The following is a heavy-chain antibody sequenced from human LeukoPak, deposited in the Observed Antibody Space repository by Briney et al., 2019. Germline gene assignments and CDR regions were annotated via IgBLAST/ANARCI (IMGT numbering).Heavy chain of an antibody. CDR3: VSTGGGSGGF. D-gene: IGHD5-12*01. V-gene: IGHV4-59*01. CDR2: IHYSAST. J-gene: IGHJ4*02. Sequence: SETLSLTCTVSGVSISSSYWSWIRQPPGKGLEGLGFIHYSASTSYKPSLQSRVTISLDTSKNQFSLELRSVTAADTAVYYCVSTGGGSGGFWGPGTLVTVSS. CDR1: GVSISSSY.